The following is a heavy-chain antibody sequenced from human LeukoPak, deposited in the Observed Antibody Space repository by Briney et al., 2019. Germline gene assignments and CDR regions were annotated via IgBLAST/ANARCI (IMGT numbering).Heavy chain of an antibody. J-gene: IGHJ5*02. V-gene: IGHV3-74*01. D-gene: IGHD3-16*01. Sequence: GGSLRLSCAASGFTFSSYWMHWVRQAPRKGLVWVSRINTDGSSTSYADSVKGRFTISRDNAKNTLYLQMNSLRAEDTAVYYCARDEGGWFDPWGQGTLVTVSS. CDR1: GFTFSSYW. CDR3: ARDEGGWFDP. CDR2: INTDGSST.